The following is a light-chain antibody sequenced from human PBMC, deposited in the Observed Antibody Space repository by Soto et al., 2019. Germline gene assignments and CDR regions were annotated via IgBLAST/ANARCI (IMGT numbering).Light chain of an antibody. J-gene: IGKJ4*01. CDR2: LTS. CDR1: QSVKSNY. V-gene: IGKV3-20*01. CDR3: QQYGDSLS. Sequence: EIVLTQSPGTLSLSPGERATLSCRASQSVKSNYLAWYQQKPGQPPTLLTHLTSTRATGIPDRFSGSGSGTDFTLTITRLEPDDFAVYYCQQYGDSLSFGGGTTVEIK.